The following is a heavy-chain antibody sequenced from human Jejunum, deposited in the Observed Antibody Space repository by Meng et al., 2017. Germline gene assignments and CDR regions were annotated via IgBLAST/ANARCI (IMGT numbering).Heavy chain of an antibody. CDR2: INPTTGGT. CDR1: GYTFTDYY. D-gene: IGHD5-24*01. V-gene: IGHV1-2*06. CDR3: ARGAERWLQLGAFDY. J-gene: IGHJ4*02. Sequence: QVQLVQSGAEVKKPGPSVKVSCQASGYTFTDYYVHWVRQAPGQGPEWMGRINPTTGGTNYAQKFKGSVTITTDTSNTAYLDLSSLTSDDTAVYYCARGAERWLQLGAFDYWGQGTLVTVSS.